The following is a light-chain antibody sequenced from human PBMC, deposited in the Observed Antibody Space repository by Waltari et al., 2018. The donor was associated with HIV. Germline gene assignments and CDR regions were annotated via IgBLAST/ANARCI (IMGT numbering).Light chain of an antibody. CDR3: GTWDSSLSAFV. Sequence: QSVLTQPPSLSAAPGQRVTISCSGSSSPLGNNYVSWYQQLPKTAPKLLIYDNNKRPSGIPDRFSASKSGTSATLAITGLQTGDEADYYCGTWDSSLSAFVFGTGTTVTVL. CDR2: DNN. J-gene: IGLJ1*01. V-gene: IGLV1-51*01. CDR1: SSPLGNNY.